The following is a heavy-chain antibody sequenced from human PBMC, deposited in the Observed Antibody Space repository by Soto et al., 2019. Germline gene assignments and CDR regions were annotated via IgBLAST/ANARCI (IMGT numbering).Heavy chain of an antibody. CDR1: GFTFTNSS. Sequence: SVKVSCKASGFTFTNSSIQWLRQARGQRLEWIGWIVVGSGRTDYAQKFQERLTITRDLSTTTAYMELSSLRLEDTAVYYCAAVQGGGSTFHFWGQGTLVTVSS. CDR2: IVVGSGRT. J-gene: IGHJ4*02. V-gene: IGHV1-58*02. D-gene: IGHD3-16*01. CDR3: AAVQGGGSTFHF.